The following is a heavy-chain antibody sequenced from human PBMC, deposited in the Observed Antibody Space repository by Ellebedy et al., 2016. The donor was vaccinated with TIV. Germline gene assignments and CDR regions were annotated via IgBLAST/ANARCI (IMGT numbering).Heavy chain of an antibody. V-gene: IGHV4-4*07. J-gene: IGHJ4*02. Sequence: SETLSLTXTVSGGSMRSYYWSWIRQPAGKGLEWIGRMYTSGSTEYNPSLKSRVTMSVDTSKNQFSLKLSSVTAADTAVYYCASRYGDSRGDYWGQGTLVTVSS. CDR3: ASRYGDSRGDY. D-gene: IGHD4-17*01. CDR1: GGSMRSYY. CDR2: MYTSGST.